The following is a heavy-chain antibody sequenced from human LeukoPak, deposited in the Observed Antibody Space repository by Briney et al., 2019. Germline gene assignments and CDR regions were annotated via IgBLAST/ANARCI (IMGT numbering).Heavy chain of an antibody. Sequence: GGSLRLSCAASGFTFSSYWMHWVRQAPGKGLVWVSCINSDGSSTSYADSVKGRFTISRDNAKNTLYLQMNSLRAEDTAVYYCARDRSYCGGDCYDAFDIWGQGTMVTVSS. CDR2: INSDGSST. J-gene: IGHJ3*02. D-gene: IGHD2-21*02. V-gene: IGHV3-74*01. CDR3: ARDRSYCGGDCYDAFDI. CDR1: GFTFSSYW.